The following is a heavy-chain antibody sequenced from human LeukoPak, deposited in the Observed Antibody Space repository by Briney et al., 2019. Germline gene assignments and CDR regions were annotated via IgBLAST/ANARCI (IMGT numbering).Heavy chain of an antibody. CDR3: ARESPGQCYFDY. V-gene: IGHV1-46*01. CDR2: ISPSSDAT. Sequence: GASVKVSCKASGYIFTTYNLHRVREAPGQGLEWLGMISPSSDATNIAQRFLGRVSVTSDTSTTTVYMELRTLRSDDTAVYYCARESPGQCYFDYWGQGTLVTISS. J-gene: IGHJ4*02. D-gene: IGHD1-1*01. CDR1: GYIFTTYN.